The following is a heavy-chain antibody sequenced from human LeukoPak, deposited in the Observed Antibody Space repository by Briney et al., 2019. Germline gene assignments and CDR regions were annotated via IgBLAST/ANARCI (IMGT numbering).Heavy chain of an antibody. V-gene: IGHV4-59*01. J-gene: IGHJ4*02. CDR1: GCYISTYY. D-gene: IGHD6-19*01. Sequence: SATLSLTCTCPGCYISTYYWSWIRQPPGKGLEWIGYSYNSGSNYCNPSLKTRVTISVDTSKNQFSLKLTSVTAADTAVYYCASVGSGSFDSWGQGTLVTVSS. CDR3: ASVGSGSFDS. CDR2: SYNSGSN.